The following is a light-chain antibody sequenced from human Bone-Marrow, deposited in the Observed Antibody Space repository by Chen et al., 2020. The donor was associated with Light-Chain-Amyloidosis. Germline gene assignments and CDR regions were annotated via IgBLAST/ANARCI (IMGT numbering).Light chain of an antibody. V-gene: IGLV2-14*01. CDR2: DVS. CDR3: SPYTSSSSLNWV. Sequence: QSALTQPASVSGSLGQSITISCTGTSSDVGGYNYVSWYQQHPGKAPKLMIYDVSNRPSGVSNRVSVSTSANTASLSISVLQAEYKADSYCSPYTSSSSLNWVFGGVPKLTVL. CDR1: SSDVGGYNY. J-gene: IGLJ3*02.